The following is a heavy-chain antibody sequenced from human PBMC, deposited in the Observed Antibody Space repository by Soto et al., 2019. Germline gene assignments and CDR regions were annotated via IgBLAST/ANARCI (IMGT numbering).Heavy chain of an antibody. V-gene: IGHV4-4*02. CDR3: ARGSTYSSSWYYYYGMDV. D-gene: IGHD6-13*01. J-gene: IGHJ6*02. Sequence: SETLSLTCAVSGGSISSSNWWSWVRQPPGKGLEWIGEIYHSGSTNYNPSLKSRVTISVDKSKNQFSLQLNSVTPEDTAVYYCARGSTYSSSWYYYYGMDVWGQGTTVTVSS. CDR1: GGSISSSNW. CDR2: IYHSGST.